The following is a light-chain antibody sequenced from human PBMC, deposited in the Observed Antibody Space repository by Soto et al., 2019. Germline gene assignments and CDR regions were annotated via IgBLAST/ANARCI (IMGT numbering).Light chain of an antibody. V-gene: IGKV3-20*01. J-gene: IGKJ4*01. Sequence: ERVMTQSPATLSVSPGERAILSCRARQSVRSDYFAWYQQKPGQAPRVIIFGVSTRATGVPDRFSGSGSGTDFTLTISRLEPEDFALYYCQQYGNSPLTFGGGTKVDIK. CDR1: QSVRSDY. CDR2: GVS. CDR3: QQYGNSPLT.